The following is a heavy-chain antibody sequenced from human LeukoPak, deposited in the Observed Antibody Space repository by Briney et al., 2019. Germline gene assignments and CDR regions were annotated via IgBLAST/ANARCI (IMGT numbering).Heavy chain of an antibody. CDR3: ARDIPPDP. Sequence: GSLRLSCAASGFTFSDHSMDWVRQAPGKGLEWVGRTRDKPNSYTTEYAASVKGRFTISRDDSKNSLYLQMNSLRAEDTAVYYCARDIPPDPWGQGTLVTVSS. J-gene: IGHJ5*02. CDR2: TRDKPNSYTT. CDR1: GFTFSDHS. V-gene: IGHV3-72*01. D-gene: IGHD2-2*02.